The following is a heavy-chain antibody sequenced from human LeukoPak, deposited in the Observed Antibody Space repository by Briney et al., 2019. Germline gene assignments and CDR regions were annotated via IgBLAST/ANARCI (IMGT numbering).Heavy chain of an antibody. Sequence: ASVKVSCTASGGTFSSYATSWVRQAPGQGVEWMGRIIPILGIANYAQTFQGRVTITADKSTSPAYRELSSLRSEGTDVYFCARDEITYYDILTGLSNWFDPWGQGTLVTVSS. J-gene: IGHJ5*02. CDR2: IIPILGIA. D-gene: IGHD3-9*01. V-gene: IGHV1-69*04. CDR1: GGTFSSYA. CDR3: ARDEITYYDILTGLSNWFDP.